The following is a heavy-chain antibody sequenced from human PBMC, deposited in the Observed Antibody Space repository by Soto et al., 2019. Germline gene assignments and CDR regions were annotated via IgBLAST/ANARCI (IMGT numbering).Heavy chain of an antibody. CDR1: GGSISSGGYS. V-gene: IGHV4-30-2*01. D-gene: IGHD3-16*01. J-gene: IGHJ5*02. CDR2: IYHSGST. CDR3: ARCRRYVSFSNWFDP. Sequence: SETLSLTCAVSGGSISSGGYSWSWIQQPPGKGLEWIGYIYHSGSTYYNPSHKSRVTISVDRSKNQFSLKLSSVTAADTAVYNCARCRRYVSFSNWFDPWGQGTLVTVSS.